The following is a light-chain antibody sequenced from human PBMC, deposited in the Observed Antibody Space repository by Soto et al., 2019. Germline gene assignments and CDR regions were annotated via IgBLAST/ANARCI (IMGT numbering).Light chain of an antibody. V-gene: IGKV1-39*01. CDR1: QTIGKY. Sequence: DIQMTQSPSSLSASVGDRVTITCRPSQTIGKYLNWYQQKPGQAPKLLIYTASTLPIGVPSRFSGSRPGTNFTLTISRLQPEDFATYYCQESYNTPQTFGQGTKVEI. CDR2: TAS. CDR3: QESYNTPQT. J-gene: IGKJ1*01.